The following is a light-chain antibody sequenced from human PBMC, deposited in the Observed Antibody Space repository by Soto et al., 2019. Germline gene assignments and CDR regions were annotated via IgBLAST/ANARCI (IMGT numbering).Light chain of an antibody. CDR2: GAS. Sequence: EIVLTQSPGNLSLSPGERATLSCRASQSVSSSYLAWYQQKPGQAPRLILYGASSRATGIPDRFSGSGSGPDFTLIISRLEAEDFAVYYCQQYRSSPTFGPGNKVDIK. CDR1: QSVSSSY. J-gene: IGKJ3*01. CDR3: QQYRSSPT. V-gene: IGKV3-20*01.